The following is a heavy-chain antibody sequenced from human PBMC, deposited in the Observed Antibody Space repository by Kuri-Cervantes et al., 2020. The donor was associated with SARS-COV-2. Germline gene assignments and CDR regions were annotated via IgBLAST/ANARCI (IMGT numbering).Heavy chain of an antibody. D-gene: IGHD1-7*01. V-gene: IGHV5-51*01. J-gene: IGHJ4*02. CDR2: IYPGDSGT. CDR3: ARPTRGKLD. Sequence: GGSLRLSCKGSGYSFTGYWIAWVRQMPGKGLECMGIIYPGDSGTRYSPSFQGQVTISADKSINTAYLLWSSLKASDTAMYYCARPTRGKLDWGPGTLVTVSS. CDR1: GYSFTGYW.